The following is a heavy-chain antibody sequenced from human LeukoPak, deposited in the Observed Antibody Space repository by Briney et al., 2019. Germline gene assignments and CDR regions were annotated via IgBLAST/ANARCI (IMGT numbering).Heavy chain of an antibody. V-gene: IGHV3-23*01. CDR2: ISGSGGST. CDR3: AKDGGWGITISLDY. J-gene: IGHJ4*02. CDR1: GFTFSSYG. Sequence: GGSLRLSCAASGFTFSSYGMSWVRQAPGKGLEWVSAISGSGGSTYYADSVKGRFTISRDNSMNTVYLQMNSLRAEDTAVYYCAKDGGWGITISLDYWGQGTLVTVSS. D-gene: IGHD3-3*01.